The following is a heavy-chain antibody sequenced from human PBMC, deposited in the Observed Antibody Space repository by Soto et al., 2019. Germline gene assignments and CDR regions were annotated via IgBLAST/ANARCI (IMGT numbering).Heavy chain of an antibody. CDR3: ARGPNYDFWSGYFRG. V-gene: IGHV4-59*01. Sequence: PSETLSLTCDVSGGSISSYYWSWIRQPPGKGLEWIGYIFYSGSTNYNPSLKGRATMSVDTSKNQFSLKVTSVTAADTAVYYCARGPNYDFWSGYFRGWGQGTLVTVSS. CDR2: IFYSGST. D-gene: IGHD3-3*01. J-gene: IGHJ4*02. CDR1: GGSISSYY.